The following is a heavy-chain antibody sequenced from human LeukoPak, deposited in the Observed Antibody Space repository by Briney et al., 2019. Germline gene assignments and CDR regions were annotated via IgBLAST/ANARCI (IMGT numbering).Heavy chain of an antibody. CDR3: ARDNFDWLFSYYYYYMDV. J-gene: IGHJ6*03. CDR1: GFTFSSYW. D-gene: IGHD3-9*01. V-gene: IGHV3-74*01. Sequence: PGGSLRLSCAASGFTFSSYWMHWVRQAPGKGLVWVSRINSDGSSTSYADSVKGRFTISRDSAKNTLYLQMNSLRAEDTAVYYCARDNFDWLFSYYYYYMDVWGKGTTVTVSS. CDR2: INSDGSST.